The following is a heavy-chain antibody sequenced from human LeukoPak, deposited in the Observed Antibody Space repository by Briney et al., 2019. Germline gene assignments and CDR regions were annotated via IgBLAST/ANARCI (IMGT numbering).Heavy chain of an antibody. D-gene: IGHD5-12*01. J-gene: IGHJ4*02. Sequence: SVKVSSKASGGTFSSYAISWVRPAPGQGLEWMGGILPIFGTANYAQKIQGRVTITADESTSTAYMELSSLRSEDTDVYYCASNVRGYSGYDWYSAGDYWGQGTLVTVSS. V-gene: IGHV1-69*01. CDR2: ILPIFGTA. CDR3: ASNVRGYSGYDWYSAGDY. CDR1: GGTFSSYA.